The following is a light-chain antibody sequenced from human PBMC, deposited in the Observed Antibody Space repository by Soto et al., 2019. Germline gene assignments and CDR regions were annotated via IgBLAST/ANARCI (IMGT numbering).Light chain of an antibody. J-gene: IGKJ3*01. V-gene: IGKV3-20*01. CDR3: EQYGRSPLFT. Sequence: EIVLTQSPGTLSLSPGERATLSCRASQSVISTYLPWYQQKPGQAPRLLIYGASSRATGIPDRFSGSGSGTDFPLTISRLEPEDFGVYYWEQYGRSPLFTVGPGNKVDIK. CDR1: QSVISTY. CDR2: GAS.